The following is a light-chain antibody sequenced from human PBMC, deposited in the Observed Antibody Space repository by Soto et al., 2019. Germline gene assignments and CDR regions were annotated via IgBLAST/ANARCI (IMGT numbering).Light chain of an antibody. J-gene: IGKJ4*01. CDR2: GAS. Sequence: ESVLTQSPGTLSLSPGERATLSCRASQSVSSSYLAWYQQKPGQAPRLLIYGASSRATGIPDRFSGSGSGTDFTLTISRLEPEDFAVYYCQQYGSSPFTFGGGTKVDNK. V-gene: IGKV3-20*01. CDR1: QSVSSSY. CDR3: QQYGSSPFT.